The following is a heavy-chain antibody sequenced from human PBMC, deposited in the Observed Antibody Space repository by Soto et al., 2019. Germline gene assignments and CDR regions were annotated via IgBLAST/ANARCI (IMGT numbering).Heavy chain of an antibody. D-gene: IGHD2-2*01. V-gene: IGHV5-51*01. Sequence: PGESLKISCKGSGYSFTSYWIGWVRQMPGKGLEWMGIIYPGDSDTRYSPSFQGQVTISADKSISTAYLQWSSLRASDTAMYYCASQSPLVVGRIQGSTDIWCQGLMVTVSS. CDR1: GYSFTSYW. CDR2: IYPGDSDT. J-gene: IGHJ3*02. CDR3: ASQSPLVVGRIQGSTDI.